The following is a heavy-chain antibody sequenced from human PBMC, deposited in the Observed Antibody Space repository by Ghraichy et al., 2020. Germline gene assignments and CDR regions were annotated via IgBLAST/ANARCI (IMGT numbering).Heavy chain of an antibody. CDR2: IKHDGSAK. Sequence: GGSLRLSCAASGFTMSVYWMMWVRQAPGKGLEWVANIKHDGSAKYYGDSVRGRFSISRDHAKNSLYLQMDSLRAEDTAVYYCARGGSDIDVVPAAIISMDVWGQGTTVTVSS. V-gene: IGHV3-7*01. CDR1: GFTMSVYW. CDR3: ARGGSDIDVVPAAIISMDV. J-gene: IGHJ6*02. D-gene: IGHD2-2*02.